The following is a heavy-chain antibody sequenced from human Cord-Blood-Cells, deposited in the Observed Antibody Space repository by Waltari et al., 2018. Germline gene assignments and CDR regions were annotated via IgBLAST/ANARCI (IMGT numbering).Heavy chain of an antibody. Sequence: QVQLQQWGAGLLKPSETMSLTCAVYGGAFSDYYWRWFRQPPGTGLEWIGEINHSGSTNNHPSLKSPVTISVDTSKKQFSLKLSSVTAADTAVYYCARDKTYYDYIWGSYRYYFDYWGQGTLVTVSS. V-gene: IGHV4-34*01. CDR1: GGAFSDYY. CDR3: ARDKTYYDYIWGSYRYYFDY. CDR2: INHSGST. D-gene: IGHD3-16*02. J-gene: IGHJ4*02.